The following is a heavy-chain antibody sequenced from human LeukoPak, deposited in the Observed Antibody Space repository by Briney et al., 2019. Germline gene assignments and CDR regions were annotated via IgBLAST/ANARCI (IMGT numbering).Heavy chain of an antibody. J-gene: IGHJ4*02. Sequence: SETLSLTCTVSGGSISSYYWSWIRQPPGKGLEWIGYIHYSGSTNYNPSLKSRVTISVDTSKNQFSLKLSSVTAADTAVYYCATNYYGSGSLNPLGYWGQGTLVTVSS. CDR1: GGSISSYY. CDR3: ATNYYGSGSLNPLGY. V-gene: IGHV4-59*01. D-gene: IGHD3-10*01. CDR2: IHYSGST.